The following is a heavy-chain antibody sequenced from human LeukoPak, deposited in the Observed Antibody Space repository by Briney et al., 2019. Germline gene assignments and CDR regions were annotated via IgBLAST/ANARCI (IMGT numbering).Heavy chain of an antibody. CDR2: LSYDGSNK. V-gene: IGHV3-30-3*01. CDR3: ARDPEATATRGFDY. D-gene: IGHD2-21*02. J-gene: IGHJ4*02. CDR1: GFTFSSYA. Sequence: GRSLRLSCAASGFTFSSYAMHWVRQAPGKGLEWVAVLSYDGSNKYYADSVKGRFTISRDNSKNTLYLQMNSLRAEDTAVYYCARDPEATATRGFDYWGQGTLVTVSS.